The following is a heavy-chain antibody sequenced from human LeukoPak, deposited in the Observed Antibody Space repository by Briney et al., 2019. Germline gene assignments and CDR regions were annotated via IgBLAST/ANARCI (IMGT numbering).Heavy chain of an antibody. CDR1: GGSIRSSSYY. D-gene: IGHD2-15*01. CDR3: AKARDCSGGSCYQFNWFDP. Sequence: SETLSLTCTVSGGSIRSSSYYWGWIRQPPGKGLEWIGSIYYSGSTYYNASLRSRGTISVDTSKNQFSLNLSSVTAADTAVYYCAKARDCSGGSCYQFNWFDPWGQGTLVTVSS. V-gene: IGHV4-39*07. CDR2: IYYSGST. J-gene: IGHJ5*02.